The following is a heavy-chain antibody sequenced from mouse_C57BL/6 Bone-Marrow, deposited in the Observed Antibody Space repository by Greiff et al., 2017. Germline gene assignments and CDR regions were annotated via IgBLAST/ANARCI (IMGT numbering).Heavy chain of an antibody. CDR1: GFSLTSYA. CDR2: IWTGGGT. CDR3: ARNSAYDGYYYFDY. J-gene: IGHJ2*01. D-gene: IGHD2-3*01. Sequence: VKLVESGPGLVAPSQSLSITCTVSGFSLTSYAISWVRQPPGKGLEWLGVIWTGGGTNYNSALKSRLSISKDNSKSQVFLKMNSLQTDDTARYYCARNSAYDGYYYFDYWGQGTTLTVSS. V-gene: IGHV2-9-1*01.